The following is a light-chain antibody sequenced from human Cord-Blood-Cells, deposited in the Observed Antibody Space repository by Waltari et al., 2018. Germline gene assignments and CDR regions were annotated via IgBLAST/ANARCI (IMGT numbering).Light chain of an antibody. J-gene: IGLJ1*01. CDR3: QSADSSGTYV. Sequence: SYELTPPPSVSVSPAQTARITCPGDAVPKQYAYWYQQQPGQAPVLVIYKDSERPSGIPERFSGSSSGTTVTLTISGVQAEDEADYYCQSADSSGTYVFGTGTKVTVL. CDR2: KDS. V-gene: IGLV3-25*02. CDR1: AVPKQY.